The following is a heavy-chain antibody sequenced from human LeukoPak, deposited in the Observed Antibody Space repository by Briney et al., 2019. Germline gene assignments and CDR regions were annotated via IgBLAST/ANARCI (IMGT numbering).Heavy chain of an antibody. V-gene: IGHV3-21*04. D-gene: IGHD3-22*01. CDR1: GFTFSSYS. CDR3: AMTVDYYDSSGYYH. J-gene: IGHJ5*02. CDR2: ISSSSSYI. Sequence: GGSLRLSCAASGFTFSSYSMNWVRQAPGKGLEWVSSISSSSSYIYYADSVKGRFTISRDNAKNSLYLQMNSLRAEDTAVYYCAMTVDYYDSSGYYHWGQGTLVTVSS.